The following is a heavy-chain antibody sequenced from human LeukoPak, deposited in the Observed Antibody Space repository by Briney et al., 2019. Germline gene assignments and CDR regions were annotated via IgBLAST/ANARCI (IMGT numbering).Heavy chain of an antibody. Sequence: ASVKVSCKASGGTFSSYAISWVRQAPGQGLEWMGRIIPILGIANYAQKFQGRVTITADTSTSTAYMELRSLRSDDTAVYYCAREGQWLYWFDPWGQGTLVTVSS. J-gene: IGHJ5*02. CDR2: IIPILGIA. CDR1: GGTFSSYA. V-gene: IGHV1-69*04. CDR3: AREGQWLYWFDP. D-gene: IGHD6-19*01.